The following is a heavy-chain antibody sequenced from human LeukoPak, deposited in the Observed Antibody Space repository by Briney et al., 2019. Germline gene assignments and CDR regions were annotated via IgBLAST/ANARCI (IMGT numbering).Heavy chain of an antibody. D-gene: IGHD1-1*01. CDR1: GGSFSGYY. V-gene: IGHV4-34*01. CDR3: ARDRGTWNDDGSDY. J-gene: IGHJ4*02. CDR2: INHSGST. Sequence: SETLSLTCAVYGGSFSGYYWSWIRQRPGEGLEWSGEINHSGSTNYHPSLKSRAPISVDPSTNQFSRKLSCEPAADTAVYYCARDRGTWNDDGSDYWGQGTLVTVSS.